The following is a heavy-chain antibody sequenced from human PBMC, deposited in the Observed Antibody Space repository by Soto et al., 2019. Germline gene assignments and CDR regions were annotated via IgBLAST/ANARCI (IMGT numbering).Heavy chain of an antibody. CDR2: INAGNGNT. V-gene: IGHV1-3*01. J-gene: IGHJ5*02. CDR3: ARSYYDSNGYYARLPNHCFDP. CDR1: GYTFTTYA. D-gene: IGHD3-22*01. Sequence: ASVKVSCKASGYTFTTYAIHWVRQAPGQRLEWMGWINAGNGNTRHSQKFQGRITITREPSASTAYMELSSLRSEDTAVYYCARSYYDSNGYYARLPNHCFDPWGQGTQVTVSS.